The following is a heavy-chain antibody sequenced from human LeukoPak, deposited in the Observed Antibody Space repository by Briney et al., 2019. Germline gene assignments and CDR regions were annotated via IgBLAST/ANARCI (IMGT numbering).Heavy chain of an antibody. J-gene: IGHJ4*02. Sequence: PSETLSLTCTVSGGSISSSSNYWGWIRQPPGKGLEWIGSIYYSGSTYYNPSLKSRVTISVDTSKNQFSLKLSSVTAADTAVYYCGGWLGRFDYWGQGTLVTVSS. CDR2: IYYSGST. CDR3: GGWLGRFDY. V-gene: IGHV4-39*07. CDR1: GGSISSSSNY. D-gene: IGHD6-19*01.